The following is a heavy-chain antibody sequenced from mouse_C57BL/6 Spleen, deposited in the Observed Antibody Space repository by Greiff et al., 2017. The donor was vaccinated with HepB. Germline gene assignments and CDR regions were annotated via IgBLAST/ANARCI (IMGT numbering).Heavy chain of an antibody. Sequence: VKLVESGPGLVAPSQSLSITCTVSGFSLTSYGVHWVRQPPGKGLEWLVVIWSDGSTTYNSALKSRLSISKDNSKSQVFLKMNSLQTDDTAMYYCARGTAQATGYAMDYWGQGTSVTVSS. J-gene: IGHJ4*01. V-gene: IGHV2-6*03. CDR3: ARGTAQATGYAMDY. D-gene: IGHD3-2*02. CDR1: GFSLTSYG. CDR2: IWSDGST.